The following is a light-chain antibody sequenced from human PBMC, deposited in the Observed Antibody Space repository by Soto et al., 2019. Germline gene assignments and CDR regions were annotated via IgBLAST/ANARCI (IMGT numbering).Light chain of an antibody. CDR3: QHYGSALFT. V-gene: IGKV3-20*01. J-gene: IGKJ3*01. Sequence: IVLTQSPCTLSLSPGERATLSCRASQSFSSSYLAWYQQKPGQAPRLLIYGASSRATGIPDRFSGSGSGTDFTLTISSLEPEDFAVYYCQHYGSALFTFGPGTKVDIK. CDR2: GAS. CDR1: QSFSSSY.